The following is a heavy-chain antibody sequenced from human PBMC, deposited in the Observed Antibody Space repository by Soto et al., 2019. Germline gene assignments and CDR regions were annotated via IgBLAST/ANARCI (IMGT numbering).Heavy chain of an antibody. CDR2: IYYSGST. D-gene: IGHD1-20*01. Sequence: SETLSLTCTVSGGSISSYYWSWIRQPPGKGLEWIGYIYYSGSTNYNPSLKSRVTISVDTSKNQFSLELSSVTAADTAVYYCARPTYNSGSPFDYWGQGTLVTVS. CDR1: GGSISSYY. J-gene: IGHJ4*02. CDR3: ARPTYNSGSPFDY. V-gene: IGHV4-59*01.